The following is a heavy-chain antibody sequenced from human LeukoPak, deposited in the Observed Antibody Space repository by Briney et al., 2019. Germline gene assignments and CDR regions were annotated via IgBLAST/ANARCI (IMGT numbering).Heavy chain of an antibody. J-gene: IGHJ4*02. CDR1: GYTFTSYD. V-gene: IGHV1-8*01. Sequence: ASVKVSCKASGYTFTSYDINWVRPATGQGLEWMGWMNPNSGNTGYAQKFQGRVTMTRNTSISTAYMELSSLRSEDTAVYYCARGGSGWYKTYYFDYWGQGTLVTVSS. CDR3: ARGGSGWYKTYYFDY. CDR2: MNPNSGNT. D-gene: IGHD6-19*01.